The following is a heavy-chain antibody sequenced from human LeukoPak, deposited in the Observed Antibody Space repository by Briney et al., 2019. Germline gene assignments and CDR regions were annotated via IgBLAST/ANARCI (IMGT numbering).Heavy chain of an antibody. V-gene: IGHV1-2*02. Sequence: EASVKVSCKASGYTFTSYYMHWVRQAPGQGLEWMGWINPNSGGTNYAQKFQGRVTMTRDTSISTAYMELSRLRSDDTAVYYCARDFGGKLGYCSGGSCYYWFDPWGQGTLVTVSS. CDR3: ARDFGGKLGYCSGGSCYYWFDP. CDR2: INPNSGGT. D-gene: IGHD2-15*01. CDR1: GYTFTSYY. J-gene: IGHJ5*02.